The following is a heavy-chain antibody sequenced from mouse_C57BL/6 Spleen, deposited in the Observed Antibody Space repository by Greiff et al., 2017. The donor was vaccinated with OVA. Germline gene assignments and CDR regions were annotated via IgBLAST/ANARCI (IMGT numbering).Heavy chain of an antibody. CDR2: INPSSGYT. Sequence: QVQLQQSGAELARPGASVKMSCKASGYTFTSYTMHWVNQRPGQGLEWIGYINPSSGYTKYNQKFKDKATLTADKSSSTAYMQLSSLTSEDSAVYYCAREGYSNPFAYWGQGTLVTVSA. V-gene: IGHV1-4*01. CDR3: AREGYSNPFAY. D-gene: IGHD2-5*01. J-gene: IGHJ3*01. CDR1: GYTFTSYT.